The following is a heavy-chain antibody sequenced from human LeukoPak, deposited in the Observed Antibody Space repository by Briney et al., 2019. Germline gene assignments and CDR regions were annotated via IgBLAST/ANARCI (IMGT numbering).Heavy chain of an antibody. CDR2: IYYRGST. CDR3: ARVVLTGWNYFDY. J-gene: IGHJ4*02. V-gene: IGHV4-59*01. Sequence: SETLSLTCTVSGGSISSYYWSWIRQPPGKGLEWIAYIYYRGSTNYNPSLKSRVTISVDTSKNQFSLKLSSVTAADTAVYYCARVVLTGWNYFDYWGQGTLVTVSS. CDR1: GGSISSYY. D-gene: IGHD3-9*01.